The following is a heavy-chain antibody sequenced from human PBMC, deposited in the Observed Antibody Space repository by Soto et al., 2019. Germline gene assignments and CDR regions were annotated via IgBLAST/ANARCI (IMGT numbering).Heavy chain of an antibody. J-gene: IGHJ3*02. CDR1: GFTFSSYG. CDR3: AKEMGTDCTNDALHI. D-gene: IGHD2-21*02. Sequence: GGSLRLSCAASGFTFSSYGMHWVRQAPGKGLEWVAVISYDGSNKYYADSVKGRFTISRDNSKNTLYLQMNSLRAEDTAVYYCAKEMGTDCTNDALHIWGRGTMVTVSS. V-gene: IGHV3-30*18. CDR2: ISYDGSNK.